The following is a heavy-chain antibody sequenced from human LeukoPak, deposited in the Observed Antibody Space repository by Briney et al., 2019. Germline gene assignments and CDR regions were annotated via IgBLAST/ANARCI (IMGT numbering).Heavy chain of an antibody. V-gene: IGHV4-31*03. CDR3: ARGPMFRWIYYYYYMDV. D-gene: IGHD5-12*01. CDR2: IYYSGST. J-gene: IGHJ6*03. Sequence: PSETLSLTCTVSGGSISSGGYYWSWIRQHPGKGLEWIGYIYYSGSTYYNPSLKSRVTISVDTSKNQFSLKLSSVTAADTAVYYCARGPMFRWIYYYYYMDVWGKGTTVTVSS. CDR1: GGSISSGGYY.